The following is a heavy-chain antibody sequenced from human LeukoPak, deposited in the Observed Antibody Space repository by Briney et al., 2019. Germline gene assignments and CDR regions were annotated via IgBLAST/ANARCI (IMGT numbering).Heavy chain of an antibody. CDR3: ARDAYDSSGYGSRYYYYMDV. J-gene: IGHJ6*03. Sequence: SVKVSCKASGGTFSSYAISWVRQAPGQGLEWMGGIIPIFGTANYAQKFQGRVTITADEPTSTAYMELSSLRSEDTAVYYCARDAYDSSGYGSRYYYYMDVWGKGTTVTVSS. CDR2: IIPIFGTA. D-gene: IGHD3-22*01. CDR1: GGTFSSYA. V-gene: IGHV1-69*13.